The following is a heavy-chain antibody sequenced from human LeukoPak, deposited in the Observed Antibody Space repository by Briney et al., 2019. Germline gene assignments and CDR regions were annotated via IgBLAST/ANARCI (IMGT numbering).Heavy chain of an antibody. V-gene: IGHV1-18*01. CDR3: ARDLTYGEVTWFDP. Sequence: ASVKVSCKASGYTFTSYGISWVRRAPGQGLEWMGWISAYNGNTNYAQKLQGRVTMTTDTSTSTAYMELRSLRSDDTAVYYCARDLTYGEVTWFDPWGQGTLVTVSS. J-gene: IGHJ5*02. D-gene: IGHD2-8*01. CDR2: ISAYNGNT. CDR1: GYTFTSYG.